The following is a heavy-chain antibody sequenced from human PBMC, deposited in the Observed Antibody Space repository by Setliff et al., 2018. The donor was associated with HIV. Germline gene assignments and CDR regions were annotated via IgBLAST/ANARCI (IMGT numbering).Heavy chain of an antibody. CDR1: GGSISSGSYY. D-gene: IGHD4-17*01. CDR2: IYTSGST. CDR3: ARVDYGANAGSSN. V-gene: IGHV4-61*09. Sequence: PSENPVLTCTVSGGSISSGSYYWSWIRQPAGKGLEWIGHIYTSGSTNYNPSLKSRVTISVDTSKNQFSLKLSSVTAADTAVYYCARVDYGANAGSSNWGQGTLVTVSS. J-gene: IGHJ4*02.